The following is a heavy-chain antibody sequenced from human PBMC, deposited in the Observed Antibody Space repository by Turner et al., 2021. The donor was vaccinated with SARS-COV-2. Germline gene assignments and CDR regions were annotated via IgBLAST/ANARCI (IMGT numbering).Heavy chain of an antibody. J-gene: IGHJ4*02. V-gene: IGHV3-23*01. CDR2: ISGSGGRT. Sequence: EVKLLESGGGLVQPGGSLRLSCAASGFTFRSYAMSWVRQAPGKGLEGVSAISGSGGRTYYADSVKGRFTISRDNSKNTLYLQMNSLRAEDTAVYYCAKTHGAAAGTFDYWGQGTLVTVSS. CDR3: AKTHGAAAGTFDY. D-gene: IGHD6-13*01. CDR1: GFTFRSYA.